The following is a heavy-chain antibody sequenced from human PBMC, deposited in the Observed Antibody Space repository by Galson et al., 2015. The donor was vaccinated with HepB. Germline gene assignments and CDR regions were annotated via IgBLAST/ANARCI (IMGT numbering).Heavy chain of an antibody. CDR2: ISGSGGST. V-gene: IGHV3-23*01. J-gene: IGHJ4*02. Sequence: SLRLSCAASGFTFRSYAMTWVRQGPGKGLEWVSTISGSGGSTYFADSVKGRFTISRDNSKNTLYLQMNSLRAEDTAVYYCAKVYSSSTGAPFDYWGQGTLVTVSS. CDR1: GFTFRSYA. CDR3: AKVYSSSTGAPFDY. D-gene: IGHD6-6*01.